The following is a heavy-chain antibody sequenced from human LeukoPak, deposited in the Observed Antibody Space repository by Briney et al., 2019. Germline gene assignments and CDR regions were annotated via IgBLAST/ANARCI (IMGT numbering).Heavy chain of an antibody. CDR2: INTDGSST. V-gene: IGHV3-74*01. CDR3: ARAVRGTVQLGY. CDR1: GFTFSSYW. Sequence: GGSLRLSCAASGFTFSSYWMHWVRQAPGKGLVWVSRINTDGSSTSYADSVKGRFTISRDNAKSTLYLQMNSLRAEDTAVYYCARAVRGTVQLGYWGQGTLVTVSS. J-gene: IGHJ4*02. D-gene: IGHD1-1*01.